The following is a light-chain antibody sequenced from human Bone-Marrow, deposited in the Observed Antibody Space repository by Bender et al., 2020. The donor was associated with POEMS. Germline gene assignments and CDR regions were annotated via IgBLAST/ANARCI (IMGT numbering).Light chain of an antibody. Sequence: QSVLTQPPSASGTPGQSVTISCSGTSSNFGNNAANWYQHVPGTAPKLLIYSNNQRPSGVPDRFSASTSGTSASLAISGLHSDDEADYYCSSWDDSLNSWGFGGGTKLYVL. CDR2: SNN. J-gene: IGLJ3*02. V-gene: IGLV1-44*01. CDR3: SSWDDSLNSWG. CDR1: SSNFGNNA.